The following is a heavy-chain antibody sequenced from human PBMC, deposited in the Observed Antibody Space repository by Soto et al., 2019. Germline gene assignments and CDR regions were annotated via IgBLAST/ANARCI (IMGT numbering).Heavy chain of an antibody. V-gene: IGHV4-59*12. CDR1: GGSIIHYY. D-gene: IGHD3-16*01. CDR2: ISYNGST. Sequence: QVQLQESGPGLVYPSETLSLTCTVSGGSIIHYYWCWIRQPPGKGLEWIGYISYNGSTNYTPSLKPRITMSVDTSNNQFSLKLSSVTAADTAVHCCARRFYVFGVADRGSFDRWGQGSLVNVSS. J-gene: IGHJ4*02. CDR3: ARRFYVFGVADRGSFDR.